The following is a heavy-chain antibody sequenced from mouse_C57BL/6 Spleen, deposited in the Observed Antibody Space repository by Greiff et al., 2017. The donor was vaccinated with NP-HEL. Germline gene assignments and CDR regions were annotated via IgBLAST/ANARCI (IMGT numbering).Heavy chain of an antibody. CDR3: ASVGKGAWFAY. CDR1: GFSLTSYG. J-gene: IGHJ3*01. D-gene: IGHD1-1*01. Sequence: VQLQQSGPGLVAPSQSLSITCTVSGFSLTSYGVDWVRQSPGKGLEWLGVIWGVGSTNYNSALKSRLSISKDNSKSQVFLKMNSLQTDDTAMYYCASVGKGAWFAYWGQGTLVTVSA. V-gene: IGHV2-6*01. CDR2: IWGVGST.